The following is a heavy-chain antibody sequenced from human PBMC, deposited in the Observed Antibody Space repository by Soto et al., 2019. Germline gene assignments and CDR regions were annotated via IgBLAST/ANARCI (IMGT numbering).Heavy chain of an antibody. CDR2: ISYDGSKK. D-gene: IGHD3-22*01. CDR3: ARPTYYYDSSGPPAY. V-gene: IGHV3-30*04. Sequence: GGSLRLSCAASGFTLSDFAMHWVRQAPGKGLEWVAVISYDGSKKYLADSVKGRFTISRDNSKNTLYLQMNSLRTEDTAAYYCARPTYYYDSSGPPAYWGQGTLVTVS. CDR1: GFTLSDFA. J-gene: IGHJ4*02.